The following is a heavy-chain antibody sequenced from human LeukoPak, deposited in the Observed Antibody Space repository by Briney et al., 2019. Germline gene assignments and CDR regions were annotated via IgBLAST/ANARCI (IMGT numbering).Heavy chain of an antibody. CDR1: QVSVTPSGVG. CDR3: AHRAGPGNYPDY. J-gene: IGHJ4*02. Sequence: SGPTLTHPTTVFGFPYTLSQVSVTPSGVGVGWIRQPPGKALEWLALIYWDDDKRYSPSLKSRLTITKDTSKNPVVLTMTNMAPVDTATHYCAHRAGPGNYPDYWGQGTLVTVSS. D-gene: IGHD3-16*02. V-gene: IGHV2-5*02. CDR2: IYWDDDK.